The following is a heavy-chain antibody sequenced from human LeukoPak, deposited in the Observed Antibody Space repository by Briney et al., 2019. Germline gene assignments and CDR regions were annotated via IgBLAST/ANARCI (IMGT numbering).Heavy chain of an antibody. CDR2: IFYSGST. Sequence: SETLSLTSTVSSGSISTSNYYWGWVRQPPGKALEWIGNIFYSGSTYYSPSLKSRVTISLDTSRNQFSLKLNSVTAADTAVYYCARSATLTTSSYYYYMDVWGKGTTVTISS. D-gene: IGHD4-17*01. J-gene: IGHJ6*03. CDR3: ARSATLTTSSYYYYMDV. CDR1: SGSISTSNYY. V-gene: IGHV4-39*07.